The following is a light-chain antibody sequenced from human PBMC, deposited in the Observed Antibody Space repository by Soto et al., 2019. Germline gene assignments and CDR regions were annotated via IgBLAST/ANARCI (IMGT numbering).Light chain of an antibody. Sequence: DIQMTHSPSSLSAFVLYRVTITFRASQGISNYLAWYQQKPGRVPELLIYAASTLQSGVPSRFRGSGSGTDFTFTISRLQPEDIATYYCKQYENLPNFGQGTRLEIK. V-gene: IGKV1-27*01. CDR2: AAS. J-gene: IGKJ5*01. CDR1: QGISNY. CDR3: KQYENLPN.